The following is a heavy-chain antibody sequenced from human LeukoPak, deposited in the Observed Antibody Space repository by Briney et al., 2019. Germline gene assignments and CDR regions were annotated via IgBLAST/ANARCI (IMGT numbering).Heavy chain of an antibody. V-gene: IGHV3-21*06. D-gene: IGHD1-14*01. J-gene: IGHJ4*02. CDR1: GLIFSTSG. Sequence: PGGSLRLSCTTSGLIFSTSGFNWVRQAPGKGLEWVASIGPTGFDRYHADSIKSRFTISRDNANNFLYLQMDSLRAEDTAVYYCATETNGRYYDYWGQGTLLTVSS. CDR2: IGPTGFDR. CDR3: ATETNGRYYDY.